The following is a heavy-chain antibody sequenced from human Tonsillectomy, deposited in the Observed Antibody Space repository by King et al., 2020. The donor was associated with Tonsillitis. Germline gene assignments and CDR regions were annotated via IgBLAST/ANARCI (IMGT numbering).Heavy chain of an antibody. J-gene: IGHJ4*02. V-gene: IGHV3-15*07. CDR2: IKSKPDGGTT. Sequence: VQLVESGGGLVKPGGSLRLSCAASGFTFINAWMHWVRQSPGKGLEWVARIKSKPDGGTTDYAAPVKGRFSISRDDSKNMVYLQMNSLKTGDAAVYYCTTIVGTIDGPGGGWGQGTLVTVSS. D-gene: IGHD5-12*01. CDR3: TTIVGTIDGPGGG. CDR1: GFTFINAW.